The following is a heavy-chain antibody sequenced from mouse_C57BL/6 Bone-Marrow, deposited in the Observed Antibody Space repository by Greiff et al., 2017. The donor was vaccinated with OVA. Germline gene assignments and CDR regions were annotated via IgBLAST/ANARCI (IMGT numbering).Heavy chain of an antibody. Sequence: EVHLVESEGGLVQPGSSMKLSCTASGFTFSDYYMAWVRQVPEKGLEWVANINYDGSSTYYLDSLKSRFIISRDNAKNILYLQMSSLKSEDTATYYCAREGELGRPLFDYWGQGTTLTVSS. J-gene: IGHJ2*01. V-gene: IGHV5-16*01. CDR1: GFTFSDYY. CDR2: INYDGSST. CDR3: AREGELGRPLFDY. D-gene: IGHD4-1*01.